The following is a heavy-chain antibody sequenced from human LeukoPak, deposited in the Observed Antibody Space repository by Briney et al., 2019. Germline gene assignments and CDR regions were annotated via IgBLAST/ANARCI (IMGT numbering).Heavy chain of an antibody. CDR3: ARDNNDYVWGSYRYGFDP. D-gene: IGHD3-16*02. CDR2: IIPFFGRA. J-gene: IGHJ5*02. V-gene: IGHV1-69*06. Sequence: ASVKVSCKASGGTFSSYGISWVRQAPGQGLEWMGGIIPFFGRADYAQKFQGRVTITADKSTSTAYMDLTSLKSEDTAVYYCARDNNDYVWGSYRYGFDPWGQGTLVTVSS. CDR1: GGTFSSYG.